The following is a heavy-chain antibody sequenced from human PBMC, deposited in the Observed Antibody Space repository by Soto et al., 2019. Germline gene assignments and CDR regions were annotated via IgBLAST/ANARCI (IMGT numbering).Heavy chain of an antibody. CDR2: IIPIFGTA. Sequence: SVKVSCKASGGTFSSYAISWVRQAPGQGLEWMGGIIPIFGTANYAQKFQGRVTITADESTSTAYMELSSLRSEDTAVYYCATSYSQLDPFDYWGQGTLVTVSS. V-gene: IGHV1-69*13. J-gene: IGHJ4*02. D-gene: IGHD1-1*01. CDR3: ATSYSQLDPFDY. CDR1: GGTFSSYA.